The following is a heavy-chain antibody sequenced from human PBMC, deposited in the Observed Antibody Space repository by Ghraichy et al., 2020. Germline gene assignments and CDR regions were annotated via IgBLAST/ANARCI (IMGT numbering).Heavy chain of an antibody. D-gene: IGHD3-10*01. Sequence: SETLSLTCTVSGGSISSYYWSWIRQPPGKGLEWIGYIYYSGSTNYNPSLKSRVTISADTSKNQFSLKLSSVTAADTAVYYCARVKSAGSMVRGTYWDYWGQGTLVTVSS. CDR2: IYYSGST. J-gene: IGHJ4*02. CDR3: ARVKSAGSMVRGTYWDY. V-gene: IGHV4-59*01. CDR1: GGSISSYY.